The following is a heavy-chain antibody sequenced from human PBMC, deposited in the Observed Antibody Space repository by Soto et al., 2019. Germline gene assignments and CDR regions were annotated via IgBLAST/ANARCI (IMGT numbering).Heavy chain of an antibody. D-gene: IGHD3-22*01. CDR2: IYHSGST. J-gene: IGHJ4*02. CDR3: AGSGYYPTYVDY. CDR1: GGSISSGDYS. Sequence: QLQLQESGSGLVKPSQTLSLTCAVSGGSISSGDYSWSWIRQPPGKGLEWIGYIYHSGSTYYNPSLKGRVTISVDRSKNHFSLKLSPVTAADTALYYCAGSGYYPTYVDYWGQGTLVNVSS. V-gene: IGHV4-30-2*01.